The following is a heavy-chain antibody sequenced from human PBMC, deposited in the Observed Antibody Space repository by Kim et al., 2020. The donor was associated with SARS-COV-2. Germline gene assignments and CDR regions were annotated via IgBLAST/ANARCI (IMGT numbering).Heavy chain of an antibody. CDR2: INPNSGGT. Sequence: APVKVSCKASGYTFTGYYMHWVRQAPGQGLEWMGWINPNSGGTNYAQKFQGRVTMTRDTSISTAYMELSRLRSDDTAVYYCARVGSNYEHYFDYWGQGTLVTVSS. J-gene: IGHJ4*02. CDR1: GYTFTGYY. CDR3: ARVGSNYEHYFDY. V-gene: IGHV1-2*02. D-gene: IGHD4-4*01.